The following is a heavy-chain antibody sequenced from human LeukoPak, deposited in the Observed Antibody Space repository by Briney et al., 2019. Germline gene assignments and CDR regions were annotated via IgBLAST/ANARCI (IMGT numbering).Heavy chain of an antibody. V-gene: IGHV3-30*02. D-gene: IGHD5-12*01. CDR3: AKLHPWLRAYDY. Sequence: GGSLRLSCAASGFTFSSYGMHWVRQAPGKGLEWVAFIRYDGSNKYYADSVKGRFTISRDNSENTLYLQMNSLRAEDTAVYYCAKLHPWLRAYDYWGQGTLVTVSS. J-gene: IGHJ4*02. CDR1: GFTFSSYG. CDR2: IRYDGSNK.